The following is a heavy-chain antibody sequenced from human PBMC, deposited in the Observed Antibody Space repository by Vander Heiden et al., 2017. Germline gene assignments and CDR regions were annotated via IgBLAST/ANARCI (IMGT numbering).Heavy chain of an antibody. D-gene: IGHD6-19*01. J-gene: IGHJ4*02. Sequence: KKPGSSVKVSCKASGGTFSSYAISWVRQAPGQGLEWMGGIIPIFGTANYAQKFQGRVTITADKSTSTAYMELSSLRSEDTAVYYCARGAGYSSGWVDVADYWGQGTLVTVSS. V-gene: IGHV1-69*06. CDR2: IIPIFGTA. CDR1: GGTFSSYA. CDR3: ARGAGYSSGWVDVADY.